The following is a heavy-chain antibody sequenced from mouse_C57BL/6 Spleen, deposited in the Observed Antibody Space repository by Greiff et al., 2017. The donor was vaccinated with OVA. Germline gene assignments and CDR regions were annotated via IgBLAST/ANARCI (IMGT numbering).Heavy chain of an antibody. J-gene: IGHJ3*01. D-gene: IGHD2-1*01. V-gene: IGHV1-52*01. Sequence: QVQLQQPGAELVRPGSSVKLSCKASGYTFTSYWMHWVKQRPIQGLEWIGNIDPSDSETHYNQKFKDKATLTVDKSSSTAYMQLSSLTSEDSAVYYCASGVNYAWFAYWGQGTLVTVSA. CDR3: ASGVNYAWFAY. CDR2: IDPSDSET. CDR1: GYTFTSYW.